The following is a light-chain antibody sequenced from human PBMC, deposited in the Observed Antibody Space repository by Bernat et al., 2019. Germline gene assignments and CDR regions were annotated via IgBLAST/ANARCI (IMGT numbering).Light chain of an antibody. CDR3: QQYGSSPLT. V-gene: IGKV3-20*01. CDR1: QSVSISY. Sequence: EMVLTQSPGTLSLSPGERATLSCRASQSVSISYLAWYQQKPGQAPRLLIYGASSRATGIPDRFSGSGSGTDFTLTISRLEPEDFAAYYCQQYGSSPLTFGGGTKVEIK. J-gene: IGKJ4*01. CDR2: GAS.